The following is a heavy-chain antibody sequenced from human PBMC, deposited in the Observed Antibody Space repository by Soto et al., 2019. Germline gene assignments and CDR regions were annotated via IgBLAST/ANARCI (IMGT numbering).Heavy chain of an antibody. CDR2: IYYSGST. Sequence: QLQLQESGPGLVKPSETLSLTCTVSGGSISSSSYYWGWIRQPPGKGLEWIGSIYYSGSTYYNPSLKSRVTISVDTSKTQFSLKLSSVTAADTAVYYCARRSYPTNRIAAAGKHFDYWGQGTLVTVSS. J-gene: IGHJ4*02. CDR3: ARRSYPTNRIAAAGKHFDY. V-gene: IGHV4-39*01. CDR1: GGSISSSSYY. D-gene: IGHD6-13*01.